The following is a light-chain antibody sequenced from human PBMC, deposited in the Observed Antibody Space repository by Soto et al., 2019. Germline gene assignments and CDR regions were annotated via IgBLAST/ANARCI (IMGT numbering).Light chain of an antibody. V-gene: IGLV2-14*01. CDR3: SSYTSSSTLV. J-gene: IGLJ2*01. Sequence: QSALTQPASVSGSPGQSITISCTGTSSDVGGYNYVSWYQQHPGKAPKLIIYDVSNRPSGVSNRFSGSKSGNTASLTISGLQAEHEADFYCSSYTSSSTLVFGGGTKVTVL. CDR1: SSDVGGYNY. CDR2: DVS.